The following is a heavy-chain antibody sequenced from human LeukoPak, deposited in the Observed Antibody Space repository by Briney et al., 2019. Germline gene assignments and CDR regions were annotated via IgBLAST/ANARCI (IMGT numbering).Heavy chain of an antibody. CDR3: ARDTPVAGTAD. CDR2: IYYSGST. V-gene: IGHV4-39*06. CDR1: GGSISSSSYY. D-gene: IGHD6-19*01. J-gene: IGHJ4*02. Sequence: SETLSLTCTVSGGSISSSSYYWGWIRQPPGKGLEWIGSIYYSGSTYYNPSLKSRVTISVDTSKNQFPLKLSSVTAADTAVYYCARDTPVAGTADWGQGTLVTVSS.